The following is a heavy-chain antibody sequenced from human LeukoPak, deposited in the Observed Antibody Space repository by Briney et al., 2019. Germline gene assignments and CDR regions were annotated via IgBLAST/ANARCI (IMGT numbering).Heavy chain of an antibody. Sequence: SQTLSLTCAISGESVSSINGAWNWIRQSPSRGLEWLGRTYYRSEWYNDYAVSMNGRITITPDTSKNQFSLQLNSVTPDDTAVYYCARDVGTSGWHTFDYWGQGTLVTVSS. D-gene: IGHD6-19*01. J-gene: IGHJ4*02. CDR3: ARDVGTSGWHTFDY. CDR2: TYYRSEWYN. V-gene: IGHV6-1*01. CDR1: GESVSSINGA.